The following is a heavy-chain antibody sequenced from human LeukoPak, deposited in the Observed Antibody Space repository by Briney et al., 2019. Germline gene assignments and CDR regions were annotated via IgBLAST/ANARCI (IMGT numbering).Heavy chain of an antibody. V-gene: IGHV3-11*01. CDR3: AREYCSSTSCSGGWYFDP. D-gene: IGHD2-2*01. J-gene: IGHJ5*02. Sequence: GGSLRLSCAASGFTFSDYYMSWIRRAPGKGLEWVSYISDRGRTMYFADSVKGRFTISRDNAKNSLYLQMNSLRADDTAVYYCAREYCSSTSCSGGWYFDPWGQGTLVTVSS. CDR2: ISDRGRTM. CDR1: GFTFSDYY.